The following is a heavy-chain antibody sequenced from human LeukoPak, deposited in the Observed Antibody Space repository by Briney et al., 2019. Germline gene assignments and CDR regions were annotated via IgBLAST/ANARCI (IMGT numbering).Heavy chain of an antibody. CDR3: ASRGYCSSTSCDLSDY. D-gene: IGHD2-2*01. V-gene: IGHV3-48*02. CDR1: GFTFSSYA. CDR2: ITSSSSTT. J-gene: IGHJ4*02. Sequence: GGSLRLSCAASGFTFSSYAMSWVRQAPGKGLEWVSYITSSSSTTYYADSVKGRFTISRDNAKNSLYLQMNSLRDEDTAVYYCASRGYCSSTSCDLSDYWGQGTLVTVSS.